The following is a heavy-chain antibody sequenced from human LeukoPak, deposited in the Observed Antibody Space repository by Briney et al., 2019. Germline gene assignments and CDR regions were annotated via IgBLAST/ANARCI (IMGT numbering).Heavy chain of an antibody. V-gene: IGHV3-53*01. J-gene: IGHJ4*02. CDR1: GFTVSGHY. CDR2: IYSSGST. D-gene: IGHD1-26*01. CDR3: ARAIVGTTTRIVEVWDY. Sequence: GGSLRLSCAASGFTVSGHYMSWVRQAPGKGLEWVSVIYSSGSTYHSDSVKGRFTISRDNSKNTLYLQMNSLRAEDTAVYYCARAIVGTTTRIVEVWDYWGQGTLVTVSS.